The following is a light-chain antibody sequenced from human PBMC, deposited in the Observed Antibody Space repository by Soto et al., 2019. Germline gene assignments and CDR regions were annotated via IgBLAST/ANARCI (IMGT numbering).Light chain of an antibody. CDR3: HQYGGSPRGT. CDR2: GAS. CDR1: QSVSSNY. J-gene: IGKJ2*01. V-gene: IGKV3-20*01. Sequence: EIVLTQSPGTLSLSPGERATLSCRASQSVSSNYLAWYQQKPGQAPRLLICGASSRATGIPDRFSSSGSGTDFITTISRLEHADVAVYYCHQYGGSPRGTFGQGTKVEIK.